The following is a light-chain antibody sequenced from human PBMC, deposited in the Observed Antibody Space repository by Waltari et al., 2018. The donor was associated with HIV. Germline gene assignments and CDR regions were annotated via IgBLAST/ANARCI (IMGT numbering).Light chain of an antibody. V-gene: IGKV3-20*01. J-gene: IGKJ1*01. CDR1: QSVSSSY. CDR3: QQYGSSPRT. CDR2: GAS. Sequence: ETVLTQSPVTLSFSPGERATLSCRASQSVSSSYLAWYQQKPGHAPRLLIHGASSRATGIPDRFSGSGSGTDFTLTISRLEPEDFAVYYCQQYGSSPRTFGRGTKVEIK.